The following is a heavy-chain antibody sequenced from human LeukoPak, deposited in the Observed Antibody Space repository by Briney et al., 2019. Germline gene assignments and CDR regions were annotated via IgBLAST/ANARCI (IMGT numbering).Heavy chain of an antibody. CDR3: ARDSLEYYYDSSGPNYPY. CDR1: GYTFTGYY. D-gene: IGHD3-22*01. J-gene: IGHJ4*02. Sequence: ASVKVSCKASGYTFTGYYIHWVRQAPGQGLEWMGWINPNSGGTNYAQKFQGRVTMTRDTSISTAYMELSRLRSDDTAVYYCARDSLEYYYDSSGPNYPYWGQGTLVTVSS. CDR2: INPNSGGT. V-gene: IGHV1-2*02.